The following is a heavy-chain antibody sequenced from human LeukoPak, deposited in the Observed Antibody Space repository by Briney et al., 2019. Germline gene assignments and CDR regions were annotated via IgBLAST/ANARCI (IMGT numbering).Heavy chain of an antibody. CDR1: GASFNIYY. V-gene: IGHV4-59*01. CDR2: IYYNGGT. CDR3: ARLVAAIDGWYFFAFAV. D-gene: IGHD5-12*01. J-gene: IGHJ6*01. Sequence: PSETLSLTCTVSGASFNIYYRSWIRQPPEKILEWGGHIYYNGGTNNNPSLKRRVTMSIDTTNNQLSLSLTSVTAADTGVYYCARLVAAIDGWYFFAFAVWGQGTTVTVS.